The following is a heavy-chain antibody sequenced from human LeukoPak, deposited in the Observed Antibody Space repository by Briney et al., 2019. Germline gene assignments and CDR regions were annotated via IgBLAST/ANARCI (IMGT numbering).Heavy chain of an antibody. Sequence: SETLSLTCTLSGGSINTNDYYWGWIRQPPWKGLEWIGSFGHGRNAFYNPSLQSRVTISVDASTNQFYLRLTSVTAADTAMYYCGRHAPYRNFDLWGQGTLVTVSS. CDR1: GGSINTNDYY. J-gene: IGHJ5*02. CDR3: GRHAPYRNFDL. CDR2: FGHGRNA. D-gene: IGHD3-16*02. V-gene: IGHV4-39*01.